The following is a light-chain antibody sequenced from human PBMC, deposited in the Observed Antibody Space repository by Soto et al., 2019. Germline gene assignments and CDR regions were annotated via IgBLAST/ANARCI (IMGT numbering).Light chain of an antibody. CDR3: HQYYSAPWT. V-gene: IGKV4-1*01. Sequence: DIVMTQSPVSLAVSLGERATINCKSSQSILHSSTDKNFLTWYQQKPGQPPKLLIYWASTRESGVPDRFSGSGSGTDVTLTISSLQAEDVAIYYCHQYYSAPWTFGQGTKVEIK. CDR1: QSILHSSTDKNF. J-gene: IGKJ1*01. CDR2: WAS.